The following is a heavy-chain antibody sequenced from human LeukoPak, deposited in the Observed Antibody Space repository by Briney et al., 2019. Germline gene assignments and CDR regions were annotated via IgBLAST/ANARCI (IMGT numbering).Heavy chain of an antibody. CDR2: IYPGDSGT. D-gene: IGHD3-10*01. J-gene: IGHJ4*02. Sequence: GESLKISCKGSGYTFTSYWIGWVRQMPGKGLEWMGIIYPGDSGTRYSPSFQGQVTISADKSISTAYLQWSSLKASDTAMYYCARLGVYYYGSGRPFDYWGQGTLVTVSS. CDR3: ARLGVYYYGSGRPFDY. CDR1: GYTFTSYW. V-gene: IGHV5-51*01.